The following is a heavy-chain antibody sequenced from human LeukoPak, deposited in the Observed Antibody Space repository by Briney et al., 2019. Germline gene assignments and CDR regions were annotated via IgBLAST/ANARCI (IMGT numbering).Heavy chain of an antibody. J-gene: IGHJ4*02. CDR3: ARETSLAGFASGLGFNY. CDR2: IYGSGYT. CDR1: GGSISGWY. D-gene: IGHD6-19*01. Sequence: SETLSLTCTVSGGSISGWYWSWIRQPPGKGLEWIGYIYGSGYTNYNPSLKSRVTMSIDTSKNHFSLKLTPVTAADTATYYCARETSLAGFASGLGFNYWGQGILVTVSS. V-gene: IGHV4-59*01.